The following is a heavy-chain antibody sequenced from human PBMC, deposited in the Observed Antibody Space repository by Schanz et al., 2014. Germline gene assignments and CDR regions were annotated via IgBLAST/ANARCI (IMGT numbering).Heavy chain of an antibody. CDR3: AKKGGDYGSGSYQIIDD. D-gene: IGHD3-10*01. CDR2: IGGSGSDT. J-gene: IGHJ4*02. V-gene: IGHV3-23*01. CDR1: GFTFSSFA. Sequence: EVQLLESGGGLVQPGGSLRLSCEASGFTFSSFAMSWVRQAPGKGLEWVSYIGGSGSDTYYADSVRGRFTISRDKSKNMLYLQMNSLRADGTAVYYCAKKGGDYGSGSYQIIDDWGQGTLVTVSS.